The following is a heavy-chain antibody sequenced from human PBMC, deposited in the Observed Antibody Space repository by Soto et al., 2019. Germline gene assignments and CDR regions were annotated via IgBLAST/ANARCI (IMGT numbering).Heavy chain of an antibody. CDR3: ARDGSGRRYCSSTSCFGFLGWFDP. J-gene: IGHJ5*02. V-gene: IGHV4-30-4*01. CDR2: IYYSGST. D-gene: IGHD2-2*01. Sequence: SETLSLTCTVSGGSISSGDYYWSWIRQPPGKGLEWIGYIYYSGSTYYNPSLKSRVTISVDTSKNQFSLKLSSVTAADTAVYYCARDGSGRRYCSSTSCFGFLGWFDPWGQGTLVTVSS. CDR1: GGSISSGDYY.